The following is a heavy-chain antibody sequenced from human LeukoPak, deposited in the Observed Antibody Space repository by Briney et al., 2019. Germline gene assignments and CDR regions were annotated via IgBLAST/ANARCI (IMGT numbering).Heavy chain of an antibody. CDR3: ARGGDLKYCSGGSCYSVDY. J-gene: IGHJ4*02. V-gene: IGHV3-30-3*01. CDR2: ISKDGGTK. D-gene: IGHD2-15*01. CDR1: GFTFSNYA. Sequence: GGSLRLSCAASGFTFSNYAMHWVRQAPGKGLDWVAVISKDGGTKYYADSVKGRLTISRDNSKNMLYLQMNSLRPEDTAVYYCARGGDLKYCSGGSCYSVDYWGQGTLVTVSS.